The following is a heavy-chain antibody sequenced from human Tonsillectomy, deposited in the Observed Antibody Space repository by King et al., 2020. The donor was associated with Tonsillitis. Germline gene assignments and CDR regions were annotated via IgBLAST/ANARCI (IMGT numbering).Heavy chain of an antibody. J-gene: IGHJ4*02. CDR3: ARSAVGNWPFDY. CDR2: IIPILPIA. Sequence: QLVQSGAEVKKPGSSVKVSCKASGDTFSSYVISWVRQAPGQGLEWMGRIIPILPIANYAQNFQDRVTITADKSTSTAYMELSSLKSDDTAVYYCARSAVGNWPFDYWGQGTLVTVSS. D-gene: IGHD1-1*01. CDR1: GDTFSSYV. V-gene: IGHV1-69*09.